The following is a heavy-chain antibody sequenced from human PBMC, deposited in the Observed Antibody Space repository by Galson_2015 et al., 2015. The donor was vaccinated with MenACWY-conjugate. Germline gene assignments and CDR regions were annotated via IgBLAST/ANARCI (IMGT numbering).Heavy chain of an antibody. D-gene: IGHD6-6*01. J-gene: IGHJ4*02. Sequence: SVKVSCKASGYTFTSYGIHWVRQAPGQGLEWMGRINPYNGNTNYAQKLQGRVTMTTDTSTRTAYMELSSLRSDDTAVYYCATGSRPDNFDYWGQGTLVTVSS. V-gene: IGHV1-18*04. CDR3: ATGSRPDNFDY. CDR2: INPYNGNT. CDR1: GYTFTSYG.